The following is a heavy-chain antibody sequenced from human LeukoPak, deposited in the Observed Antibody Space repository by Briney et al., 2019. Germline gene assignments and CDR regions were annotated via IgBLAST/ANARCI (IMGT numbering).Heavy chain of an antibody. CDR2: INHNGNVN. CDR3: AKGWNVVFDY. CDR1: GFTFSNAW. D-gene: IGHD1-1*01. Sequence: PGGSLRLSCAASGFTFSNAWMNWARQAPGKGLEWVASINHNGNVNYYVDSVKGRFTISRDNSKNTLYLQMNSLRAEDTAVYYCAKGWNVVFDYWGQGTLVTVSS. J-gene: IGHJ4*02. V-gene: IGHV3-7*01.